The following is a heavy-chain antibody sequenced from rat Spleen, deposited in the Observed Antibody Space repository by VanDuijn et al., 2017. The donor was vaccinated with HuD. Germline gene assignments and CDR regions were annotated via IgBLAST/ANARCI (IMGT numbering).Heavy chain of an antibody. CDR3: ATGGYTTGPY. D-gene: IGHD1-6*01. CDR1: GITFSDSV. Sequence: EVQLVESGGGLVQPGRSLKLSCAASGITFSDSVMAWVRQTPTKGLEWVASISTGGGNTYYRDSVKGRFTISRDNAKSTLYLQMDSLRSEDTATYYCATGGYTTGPYWGQGVMVTVSS. CDR2: ISTGGGNT. J-gene: IGHJ2*01. V-gene: IGHV5-25*01.